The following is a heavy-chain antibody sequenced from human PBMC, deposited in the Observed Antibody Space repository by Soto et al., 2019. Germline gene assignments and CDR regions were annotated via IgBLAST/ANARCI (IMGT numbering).Heavy chain of an antibody. CDR1: DGSISTYDW. V-gene: IGHV4-4*02. D-gene: IGHD3-3*01. Sequence: SETLSLTCVVSDGSISTYDWLTWVRQPPGKGLEWVGKMFHSGGADYSPSLKSRVTISADSSKNHFSLRLTAVTAADTAVYYCATGNVDSMLEYWGQGTQVTVSS. CDR2: MFHSGGA. J-gene: IGHJ4*02. CDR3: ATGNVDSMLEY.